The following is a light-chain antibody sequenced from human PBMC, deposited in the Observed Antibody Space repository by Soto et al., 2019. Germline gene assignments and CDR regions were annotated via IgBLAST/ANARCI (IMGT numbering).Light chain of an antibody. CDR3: SSYSSTYLEFV. CDR1: STDVGDYDL. J-gene: IGLJ1*01. CDR2: EVF. V-gene: IGLV2-14*01. Sequence: QSALTQPASVSGSPGPSITISCTGASTDVGDYDLVSWYQHHPGKAPKLTIYEVFKRPSGISDRFSGSKSDNTASLTISGLQAEYEADYYCSSYSSTYLEFVFGGGTKLTVL.